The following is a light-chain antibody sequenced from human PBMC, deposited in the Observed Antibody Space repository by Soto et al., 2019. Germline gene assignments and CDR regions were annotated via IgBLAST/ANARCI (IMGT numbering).Light chain of an antibody. J-gene: IGLJ2*01. Sequence: QSVLTQPPSVSGSPGQSITISCTGTSSDVGKYNYVSWYQQHPAKAPKLMIFEVSNRPSGVSNRFSGSKYGNTASLTISGLQAEDEAEYYCSSYTGSSTNTVVFGGGTKLTVL. V-gene: IGLV2-14*01. CDR3: SSYTGSSTNTVV. CDR2: EVS. CDR1: SSDVGKYNY.